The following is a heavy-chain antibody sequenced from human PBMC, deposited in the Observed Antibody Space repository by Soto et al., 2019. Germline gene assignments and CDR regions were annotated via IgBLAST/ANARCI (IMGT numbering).Heavy chain of an antibody. CDR1: GGSISSYY. J-gene: IGHJ3*02. Sequence: QVQLQESGPGLVKPSETLSLTCTVSGGSISSYYWSWIRQPPGKGLEWIGYIYYSGSTNYNPSLKSRVTLSVNTSKHQFSLKLSSVTAADTAVYYCARDTPYCGGDCYGFDIWGQGTMVTVSS. V-gene: IGHV4-59*12. CDR3: ARDTPYCGGDCYGFDI. CDR2: IYYSGST. D-gene: IGHD2-21*02.